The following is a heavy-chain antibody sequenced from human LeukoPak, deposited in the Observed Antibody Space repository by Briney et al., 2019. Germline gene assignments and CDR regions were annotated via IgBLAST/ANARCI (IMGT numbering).Heavy chain of an antibody. Sequence: ETLSLTCAVYGGSFSGYYWSWIRQPPGKGLEWIGEINHSGSTNYNPSLKSRVTISVDTSKNQFSLRLSSVTAADTAVYYCARGIVVPAAIRNWFDPWGRGTLVTVSS. CDR2: INHSGST. CDR1: GGSFSGYY. V-gene: IGHV4-34*01. J-gene: IGHJ5*02. D-gene: IGHD2-2*01. CDR3: ARGIVVPAAIRNWFDP.